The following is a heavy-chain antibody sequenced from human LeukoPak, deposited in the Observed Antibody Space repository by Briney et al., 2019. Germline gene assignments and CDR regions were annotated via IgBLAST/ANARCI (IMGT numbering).Heavy chain of an antibody. D-gene: IGHD5-18*01. Sequence: ASVKVSCKASGYTSTSYGISWVRQAPGQGLEWMGWISAYNGNTNYAQKLQGRVTMTTDTSTSTAYMELRSLRSDDTAVYYCARDRDRAQHFDYWGQGTLVTVSS. J-gene: IGHJ4*02. V-gene: IGHV1-18*01. CDR3: ARDRDRAQHFDY. CDR1: GYTSTSYG. CDR2: ISAYNGNT.